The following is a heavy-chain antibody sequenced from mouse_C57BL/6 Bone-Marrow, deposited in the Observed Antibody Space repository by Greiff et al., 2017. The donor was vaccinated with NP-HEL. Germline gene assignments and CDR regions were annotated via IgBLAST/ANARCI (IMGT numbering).Heavy chain of an antibody. D-gene: IGHD4-1*01. Sequence: QVQLQQSGPELVKPGASVKISCKASGYAFSSSWMNWVKQRPGKGLEWIGRIYPGDGDTNYNGKFKGKATLTADKSSSTAYMQLSSLTSEDSAVYFCARGPNWACDYWGQGTTLTVSS. J-gene: IGHJ2*01. CDR1: GYAFSSSW. V-gene: IGHV1-82*01. CDR2: IYPGDGDT. CDR3: ARGPNWACDY.